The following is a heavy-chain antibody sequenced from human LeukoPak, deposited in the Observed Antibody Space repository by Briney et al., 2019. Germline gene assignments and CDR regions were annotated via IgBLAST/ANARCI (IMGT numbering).Heavy chain of an antibody. V-gene: IGHV4-30-4*01. CDR2: IYYSGST. CDR3: ARDVPYYGSGSYFDY. D-gene: IGHD3-10*01. Sequence: PSETLSLTCTVSGGSISSGDYYWSWIRQPPGKGLEWIGYIYYSGSTYYNPSLKSRVTISVDTSKTQFSLKLSSVTAADTAVYYCARDVPYYGSGSYFDYWGQGTLVTVSS. CDR1: GGSISSGDYY. J-gene: IGHJ4*02.